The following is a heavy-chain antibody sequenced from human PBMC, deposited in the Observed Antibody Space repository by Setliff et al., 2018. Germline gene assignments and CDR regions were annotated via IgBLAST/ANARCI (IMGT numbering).Heavy chain of an antibody. CDR1: GFTFSSYA. Sequence: GGSLRLSCAASGFTFSSYAMHWVRQAPGKGLEWVAVISYDGSNKYYADSVKGRFTISRDNSKNTLYLQMNSLRAEDTAVYYCARDDGSWLDCWSQGTLVTVSS. J-gene: IGHJ4*02. D-gene: IGHD6-19*01. CDR2: ISYDGSNK. CDR3: ARDDGSWLDC. V-gene: IGHV3-30-3*01.